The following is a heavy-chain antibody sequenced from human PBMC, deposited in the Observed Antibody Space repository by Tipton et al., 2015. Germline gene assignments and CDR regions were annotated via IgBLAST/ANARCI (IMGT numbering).Heavy chain of an antibody. Sequence: TLSLTCTVSDGSIVTSVYYWGWIRQPPGKGLEWIGNLYYSGSTYYSPSLKSRVTISVDTSKNQFSLKLSSVTAADTAVYYCARVGYYYGSGSYYHYYYYYGMDVWGQGTTVTVSS. J-gene: IGHJ6*02. CDR1: DGSIVTSVYY. CDR2: LYYSGST. CDR3: ARVGYYYGSGSYYHYYYYYGMDV. D-gene: IGHD3-10*01. V-gene: IGHV4-39*07.